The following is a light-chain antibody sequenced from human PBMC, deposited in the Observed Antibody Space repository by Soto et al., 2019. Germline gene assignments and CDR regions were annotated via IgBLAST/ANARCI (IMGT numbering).Light chain of an antibody. CDR2: GAS. CDR1: QSVSSSY. V-gene: IGKV3-20*01. CDR3: QQDGSSPRT. Sequence: EIVLTQSAGTLSLSPRERATLSCRASQSVSSSYLAWYQQKPGQAPRLLIYGASSRATGIPDRFSGSGSGTDFTLTISRLEPEDFAVYYCQQDGSSPRTFGQGTKV. J-gene: IGKJ1*01.